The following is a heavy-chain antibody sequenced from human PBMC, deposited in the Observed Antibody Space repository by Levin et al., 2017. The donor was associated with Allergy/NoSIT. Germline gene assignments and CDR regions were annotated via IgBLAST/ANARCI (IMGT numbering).Heavy chain of an antibody. CDR3: AKDMYSSSWASIDY. V-gene: IGHV3-43*01. J-gene: IGHJ4*02. CDR1: GFTFDDYT. Sequence: GESLKISCAASGFTFDDYTMHWVRQAPGKGLEWVSLISWDGGSTYYADSVKGRFTISRDNSKNSLYLQMNSLRTEDTALYYCAKDMYSSSWASIDYWGQGTLVTVSS. D-gene: IGHD6-6*01. CDR2: ISWDGGST.